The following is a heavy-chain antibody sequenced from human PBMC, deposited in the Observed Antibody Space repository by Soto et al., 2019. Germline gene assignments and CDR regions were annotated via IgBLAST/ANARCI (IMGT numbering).Heavy chain of an antibody. CDR1: GFTFGDYA. CDR3: TRDGLYCSGGSCYRVDNDY. CDR2: IRSKAYGGTT. D-gene: IGHD2-15*01. J-gene: IGHJ4*02. Sequence: HPGGSLRLSCTASGFTFGDYAMSWVRQAPGKGLEWVGFIRSKAYGGTTEYAASVKGRFTISRDDSKSIAYLQMNSLKTEDTAVYYCTRDGLYCSGGSCYRVDNDYWGQGTLVTVSS. V-gene: IGHV3-49*04.